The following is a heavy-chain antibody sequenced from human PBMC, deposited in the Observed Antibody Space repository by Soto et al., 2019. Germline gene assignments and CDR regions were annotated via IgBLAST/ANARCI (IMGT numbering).Heavy chain of an antibody. CDR2: IYYSGST. CDR3: AREGIEVPAATFDY. J-gene: IGHJ4*02. Sequence: LCGGSISSGDYYWSWIRQPPGKGLEWIGYIYYSGSTYYNPSLKSRVTISVDTSKNQFSLKLSSVTAADTAVYYCAREGIEVPAATFDYWGQGTLVTVSS. CDR1: GGSISSGDYY. D-gene: IGHD2-2*01. V-gene: IGHV4-30-4*01.